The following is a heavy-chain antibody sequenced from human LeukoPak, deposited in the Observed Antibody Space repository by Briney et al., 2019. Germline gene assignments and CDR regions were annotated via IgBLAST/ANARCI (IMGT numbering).Heavy chain of an antibody. J-gene: IGHJ3*02. CDR2: ISSSGSTI. CDR3: AKEGDYYGSESYRDGFNI. V-gene: IGHV3-48*03. Sequence: GGSLRLSCAASGFTFSSYEMNWVRQAPGKGLEWVSYISSSGSTIYYADSVKGRFTISRDNAKNSLYLQMNSLRAEDTAVYYCAKEGDYYGSESYRDGFNIWGQGTMVTVSS. D-gene: IGHD3-10*01. CDR1: GFTFSSYE.